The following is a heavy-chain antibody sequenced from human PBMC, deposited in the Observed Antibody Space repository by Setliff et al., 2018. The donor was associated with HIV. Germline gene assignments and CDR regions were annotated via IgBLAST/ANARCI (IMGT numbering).Heavy chain of an antibody. J-gene: IGHJ5*02. Sequence: KTSETLSLTCAVYGGSFSGYYWSWIRQSPGKGLEWIGESNQRRSTNYNPSLKSRVTISVDTSKNQFSLKLSSVTAADTAVYYCAGAMATIPNWFDPWGQGTLVTVSS. CDR2: SNQRRST. CDR3: AGAMATIPNWFDP. D-gene: IGHD5-12*01. CDR1: GGSFSGYY. V-gene: IGHV4-34*01.